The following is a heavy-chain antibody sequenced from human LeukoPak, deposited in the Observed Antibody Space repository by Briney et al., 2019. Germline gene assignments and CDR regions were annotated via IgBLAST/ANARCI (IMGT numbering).Heavy chain of an antibody. CDR2: IYYSGST. Sequence: PSETLSLTCTVSGGSISSSSYYWGWIRQPPGKGLEWIGSIYYSGSTYYNPSLKSRVTISVDTSKNRFSLKLSSVTAADTAVYYCARHRKSSWCFDYWGQGTLVTVSS. J-gene: IGHJ4*02. CDR3: ARHRKSSWCFDY. V-gene: IGHV4-39*01. D-gene: IGHD6-13*01. CDR1: GGSISSSSYY.